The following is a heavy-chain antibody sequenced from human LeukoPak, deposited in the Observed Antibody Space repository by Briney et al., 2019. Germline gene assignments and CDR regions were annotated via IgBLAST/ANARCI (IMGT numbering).Heavy chain of an antibody. CDR2: IGGRGEDI. V-gene: IGHV3-23*01. CDR3: AKYATTIAVAGFDS. J-gene: IGHJ4*02. Sequence: GGSLRLSCAASGFTFSNYAMSWVRQAPGKGLEWVSVIGGRGEDIHYAESVEGRFTISRDNSKNTLYLQMNSLRADDTALYYCAKYATTIAVAGFDSWGQGTLVTVSS. D-gene: IGHD6-19*01. CDR1: GFTFSNYA.